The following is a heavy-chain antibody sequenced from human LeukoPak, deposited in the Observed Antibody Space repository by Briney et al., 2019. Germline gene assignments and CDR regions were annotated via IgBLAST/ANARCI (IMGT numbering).Heavy chain of an antibody. D-gene: IGHD1/OR15-1a*01. Sequence: PGGSETLSCAASGFTFSDYYTSWIRQAPGKGLEWVSYISSSSSSTNYADSVQGRFTISRDNAKNSLYLQMNSLRAEDTAVYYCTRGRTLIAYWGQGTL. CDR3: TRGRTLIAY. J-gene: IGHJ4*02. CDR2: ISSSSSST. CDR1: GFTFSDYY. V-gene: IGHV3-11*05.